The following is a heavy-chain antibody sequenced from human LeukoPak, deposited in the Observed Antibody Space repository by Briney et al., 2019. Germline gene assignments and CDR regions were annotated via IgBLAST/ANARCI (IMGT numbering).Heavy chain of an antibody. D-gene: IGHD1-7*01. J-gene: IGHJ4*02. V-gene: IGHV3-23*01. CDR1: GFTFSRHA. Sequence: TGGSLRLSCAASGFTFSRHAMSWVRQAPGKGLEWVSAISGGGDSTYYADSVQGRFTISRDNSKNTLYLQMNSLRAEDTAVYYCAKHPKGTTEGLYWGQGTLVTVSS. CDR3: AKHPKGTTEGLY. CDR2: ISGGGDST.